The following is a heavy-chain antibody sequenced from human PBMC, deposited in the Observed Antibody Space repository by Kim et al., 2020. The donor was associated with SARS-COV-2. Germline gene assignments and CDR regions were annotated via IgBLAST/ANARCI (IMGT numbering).Heavy chain of an antibody. CDR3: ASKGYSSGWPNYYGMDV. Sequence: FQGRVTMTRDTSTSTVYMELSSLRSEDTAVYYCASKGYSSGWPNYYGMDVWGQGTTVTVSS. V-gene: IGHV1-46*01. D-gene: IGHD6-19*01. J-gene: IGHJ6*02.